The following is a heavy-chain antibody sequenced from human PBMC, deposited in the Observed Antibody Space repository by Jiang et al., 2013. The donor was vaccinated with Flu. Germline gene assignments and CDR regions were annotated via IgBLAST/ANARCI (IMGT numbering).Heavy chain of an antibody. CDR1: GGSISSYY. D-gene: IGHD2-15*01. CDR2: IQYSGST. Sequence: LLKPSETLSLTCTVSGGSISSYYWSWIRQPPGKGLEWIGYIQYSGSTDYNPSLRSRLSISVDTSKNQFSLKLSSVTAADTAVYYCAIGYCSGGSCYIDPWGQGTLVTVSS. V-gene: IGHV4-59*01. J-gene: IGHJ5*02. CDR3: AIGYCSGGSCYIDP.